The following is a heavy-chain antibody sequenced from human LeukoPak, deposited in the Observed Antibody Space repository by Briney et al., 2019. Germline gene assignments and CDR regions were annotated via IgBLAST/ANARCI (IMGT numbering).Heavy chain of an antibody. J-gene: IGHJ2*01. CDR3: ARGYTRRYWYFDL. CDR1: GGSITSTSHH. V-gene: IGHV4-39*01. Sequence: PSETLSLTCSVSGGSITSTSHHWGWTRQPPGKGLEWIGSIYYSGTTYFNPSLQSRVTMSVDTSQNQFSLKLNSVTAADSAFYYCARGYTRRYWYFDLWGRATLVTVSS. CDR2: IYYSGTT. D-gene: IGHD5-18*01.